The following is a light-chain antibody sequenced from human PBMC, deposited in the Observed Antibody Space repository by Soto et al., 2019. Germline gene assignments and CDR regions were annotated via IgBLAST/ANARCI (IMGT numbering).Light chain of an antibody. Sequence: QSVLTQPASVSGAPGQRVTISCAGGSSNIGAGYDVHWYRQLPGTAPELLIYDNSNRPSGVPARFSGSKSGTSASLAITGLQADDEADYYCQSYDTSLSGWVVFGGGTQLTVL. J-gene: IGLJ2*01. CDR1: SSNIGAGYD. V-gene: IGLV1-40*01. CDR3: QSYDTSLSGWVV. CDR2: DNS.